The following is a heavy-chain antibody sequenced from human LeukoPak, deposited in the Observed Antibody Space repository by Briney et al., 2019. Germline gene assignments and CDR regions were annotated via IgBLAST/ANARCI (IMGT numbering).Heavy chain of an antibody. D-gene: IGHD3-22*01. CDR1: GGSISSSSYY. V-gene: IGHV4-39*07. J-gene: IGHJ4*02. CDR2: IYYSGST. Sequence: SETLSLTCTVSGGSISSSSYYWGWIRQPPGKGLEWIGSIYYSGSTYYNPSLKSRVTISVDTSKNQFSLKLNSVTAADTAVYYCARDNDSSGLDYWGQGTLVTVSS. CDR3: ARDNDSSGLDY.